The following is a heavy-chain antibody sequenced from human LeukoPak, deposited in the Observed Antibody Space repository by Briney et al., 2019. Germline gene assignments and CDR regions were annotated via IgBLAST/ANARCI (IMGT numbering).Heavy chain of an antibody. CDR3: ARTAVSSGYVGKNYYYYGMDV. J-gene: IGHJ6*04. V-gene: IGHV5-10-1*01. CDR2: IDPSDSYT. D-gene: IGHD3-10*02. Sequence: GESLKISCKGSGYSFTSQWISWVRQMPGKGLEWMGRIDPSDSYTSYSPSFQGHVTMSADKSINTAYLQWSSLKASDTAMYYCARTAVSSGYVGKNYYYYGMDVWGKGTMVTASS. CDR1: GYSFTSQW.